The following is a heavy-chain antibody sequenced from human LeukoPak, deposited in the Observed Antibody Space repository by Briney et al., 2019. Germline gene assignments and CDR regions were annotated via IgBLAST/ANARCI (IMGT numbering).Heavy chain of an antibody. CDR3: AREPPNCSSTSCYGYYFDY. CDR1: GFTFSSYS. Sequence: PGGSLRLSCAASGFTFSSYSMNWVRQAPGKGLEWVSSISSSNSYMYYADSVKGRFTISRDSAKNSLYLQMNSLRAEDTAVYYCAREPPNCSSTSCYGYYFDYWGQGTLVTVSS. D-gene: IGHD2-2*01. V-gene: IGHV3-21*01. J-gene: IGHJ4*02. CDR2: ISSSNSYM.